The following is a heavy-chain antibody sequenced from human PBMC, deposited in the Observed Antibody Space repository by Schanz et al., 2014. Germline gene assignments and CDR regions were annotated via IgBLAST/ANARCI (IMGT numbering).Heavy chain of an antibody. CDR2: ISGTGDHI. D-gene: IGHD4-17*01. CDR1: GFTFSTYS. V-gene: IGHV3-21*01. J-gene: IGHJ4*02. CDR3: VRDTDYHFDY. Sequence: EVQLVESGGGLVQPGGSLRLSCAASGFTFSTYSMNWVRQAPGKGLEWVSSISGTGDHIYYADSVKGRFTISRDNAKNSLSLQMKNLRAEDTAVYYCVRDTDYHFDYWGQGTLVTVSS.